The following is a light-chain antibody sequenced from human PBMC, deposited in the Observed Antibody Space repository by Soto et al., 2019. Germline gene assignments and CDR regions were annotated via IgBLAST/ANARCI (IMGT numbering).Light chain of an antibody. CDR2: DAS. Sequence: DIQMTQSPSTLSASVGDRVTITCRASQSISSWLAWYQQKPGKAPKLLIYDASSLESGVPSRFSGGGSGTEFTLTISSLQPDDFATYYCQQYNSYWTCGPGTKVDIK. V-gene: IGKV1-5*01. CDR3: QQYNSYWT. CDR1: QSISSW. J-gene: IGKJ1*01.